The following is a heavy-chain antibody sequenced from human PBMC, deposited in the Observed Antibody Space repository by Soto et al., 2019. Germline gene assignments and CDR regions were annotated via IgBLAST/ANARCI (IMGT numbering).Heavy chain of an antibody. J-gene: IGHJ6*03. CDR3: AADTEYSSSPEGHYYYYMDV. V-gene: IGHV1-58*01. CDR2: IVVGSGNT. Sequence: SVKVSCKASGFTFTSSAVQWVRQARGQRLEWIGWIVVGSGNTNYAQKFQERVTITRDMSTSTAYMELSSLRSEDTAVYYCAADTEYSSSPEGHYYYYMDVWGKGTTVTVSS. D-gene: IGHD6-13*01. CDR1: GFTFTSSA.